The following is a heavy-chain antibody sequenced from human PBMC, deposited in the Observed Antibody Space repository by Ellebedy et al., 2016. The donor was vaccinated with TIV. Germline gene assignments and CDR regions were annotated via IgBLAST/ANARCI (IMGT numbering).Heavy chain of an antibody. CDR2: VYYSGKT. CDR1: GASINSY. CDR3: ARKSLSNWSFDL. Sequence: MPSETLSLTCTVSGASINSYWNWIRQPPGRGLEYMGYVYYSGKTNYSLSLKDRVTISLDTSKSQFSLNLNSVTAADTAVYYCARKSLSNWSFDLWGRGTLVTVSS. V-gene: IGHV4-59*01. J-gene: IGHJ2*01.